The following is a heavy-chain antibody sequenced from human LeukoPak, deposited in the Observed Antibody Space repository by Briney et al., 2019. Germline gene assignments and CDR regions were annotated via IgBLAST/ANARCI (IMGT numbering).Heavy chain of an antibody. D-gene: IGHD3-10*01. V-gene: IGHV4-34*01. J-gene: IGHJ4*02. CDR2: INHSGST. CDR3: ARCYYGSGSYFYFDY. CDR1: GGSFSGYY. Sequence: SETLSLTCAVYGGSFSGYYWSWIRQPPGKGLEWIGEINHSGSTNYNPSLKSRVTISVDTSKNQFSLKLGSVTAADTAVYYCARCYYGSGSYFYFDYWGQGTLVTVSS.